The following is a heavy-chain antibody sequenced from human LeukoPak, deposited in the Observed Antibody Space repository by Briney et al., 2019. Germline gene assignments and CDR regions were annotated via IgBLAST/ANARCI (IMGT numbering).Heavy chain of an antibody. CDR3: ARSPGVPAAMIIDV. CDR1: GGSFSGYY. D-gene: IGHD2-2*01. J-gene: IGHJ6*04. CDR2: INHSGST. Sequence: SETLSLTCAVYGGSFSGYYWSWIRQPPGKGLEWIGEINHSGSTNYNPSLKSRVTISVDTSKNQFSLKLSSVAAADTAVYYCARSPGVPAAMIIDVWGKGTTVTISS. V-gene: IGHV4-34*01.